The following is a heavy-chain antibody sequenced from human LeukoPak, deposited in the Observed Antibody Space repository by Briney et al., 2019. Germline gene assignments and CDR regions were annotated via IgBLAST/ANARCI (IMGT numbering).Heavy chain of an antibody. CDR1: GYTLTELS. D-gene: IGHD5-18*01. Sequence: ASVKVSCKVSGYTLTELSMHWVRQAPGKGLEWMGGFDPEDGETIYAQKFQGRVTMTEGTSTDTAYMELSSLRSEDTAVYYCATDQPGYSYGDGYFDYWGQGPLVTVSS. J-gene: IGHJ4*02. V-gene: IGHV1-24*01. CDR3: ATDQPGYSYGDGYFDY. CDR2: FDPEDGET.